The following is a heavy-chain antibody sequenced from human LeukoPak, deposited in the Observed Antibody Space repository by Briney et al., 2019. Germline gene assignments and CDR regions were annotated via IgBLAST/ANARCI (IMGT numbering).Heavy chain of an antibody. CDR2: VSYSGST. J-gene: IGHJ4*02. D-gene: IGHD3-10*01. CDR3: ARGQAALWFGEL. CDR1: GGSVSSGSDY. Sequence: ASETLPLTCTVSGGSVSSGSDYWSWIRQPPGKGLEWIGHVSYSGSTNYNPSLKSRVTISLDTSKNQLSLKLSSVTTADTAVYYCARGQAALWFGELWGQGTLVTVSS. V-gene: IGHV4-61*01.